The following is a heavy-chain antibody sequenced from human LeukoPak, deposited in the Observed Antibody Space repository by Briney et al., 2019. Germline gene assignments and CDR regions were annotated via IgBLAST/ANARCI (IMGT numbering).Heavy chain of an antibody. D-gene: IGHD5-18*01. Sequence: PGRSLRLSCAASGFTFSSYAMNWVRQPPGKGLEWVSSIFPSGGEIHYADSVRGRFTISRDNSKSILSLQMNSLRAEDTAIYYCATYSQVLLPFESWGQGTLVTVSS. CDR1: GFTFSSYA. CDR2: IFPSGGEI. V-gene: IGHV3-23*01. CDR3: ATYSQVLLPFES. J-gene: IGHJ4*02.